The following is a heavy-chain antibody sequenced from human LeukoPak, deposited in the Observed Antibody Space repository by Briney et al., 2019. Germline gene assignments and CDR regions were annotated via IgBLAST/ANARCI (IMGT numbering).Heavy chain of an antibody. CDR3: ARDLGGDYYYYMDV. J-gene: IGHJ6*03. V-gene: IGHV4-61*02. Sequence: PSETLSLTCTVSGGSISSGSYYWSWIRQPAGKGLEWIGRIYTSGSTNYNPSLKSRVTISVDTSKNQFSLKLSSVTAADTAVYYCARDLGGDYYYYMDVWGKGTTVTAS. CDR2: IYTSGST. CDR1: GGSISSGSYY.